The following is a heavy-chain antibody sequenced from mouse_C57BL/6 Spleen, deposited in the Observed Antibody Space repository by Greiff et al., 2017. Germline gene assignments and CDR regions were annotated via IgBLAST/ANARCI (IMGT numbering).Heavy chain of an antibody. CDR1: GFTFSDYG. V-gene: IGHV5-17*01. CDR3: ATGSNYGVFDY. Sequence: EVHLVESGGGLVKPGGSLKLSCAASGFTFSDYGMHWVRQAPEKGLEWVAYISSGSSTIYYADTVKGRFTISRDNAKNTLFLQMTSLRSEDTAMYYCATGSNYGVFDYWGQGTTLTVSS. J-gene: IGHJ2*01. D-gene: IGHD2-5*01. CDR2: ISSGSSTI.